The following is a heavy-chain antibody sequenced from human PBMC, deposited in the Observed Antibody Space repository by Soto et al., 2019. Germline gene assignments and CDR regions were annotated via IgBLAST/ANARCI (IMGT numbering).Heavy chain of an antibody. D-gene: IGHD6-19*01. CDR1: GFTFDDYA. Sequence: EVQLVESGGGLVQPGRSLRLSCAASGFTFDDYAMHWVRQAPGKGLEWVSGISWNSGSIGYADSVKGRFTISRDNAKNSLYLQMNSLRAEDTALYYCATDKGIAVAGYFDYWGQGTLVTVSS. CDR3: ATDKGIAVAGYFDY. CDR2: ISWNSGSI. V-gene: IGHV3-9*01. J-gene: IGHJ4*02.